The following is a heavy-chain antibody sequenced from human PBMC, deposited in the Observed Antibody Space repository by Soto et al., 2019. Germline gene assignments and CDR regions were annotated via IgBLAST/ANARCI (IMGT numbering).Heavy chain of an antibody. V-gene: IGHV4-39*01. Sequence: PSETLSLTCTVSGGSISSSSYYWGWIRQPPGKGLEWIGSIYYSGSTYYNPSLKSRVTISVDTSKNQFSLKLSSVTAADTAVYYCASRIAARRHPPGFDYWGQGTLVTVSS. J-gene: IGHJ4*02. CDR1: GGSISSSSYY. CDR3: ASRIAARRHPPGFDY. CDR2: IYYSGST. D-gene: IGHD6-6*01.